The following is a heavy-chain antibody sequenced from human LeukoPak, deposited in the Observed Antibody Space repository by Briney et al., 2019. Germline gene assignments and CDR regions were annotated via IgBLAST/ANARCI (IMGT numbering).Heavy chain of an antibody. CDR3: AREVTMIPRGAFDI. V-gene: IGHV3-21*01. D-gene: IGHD3-22*01. CDR1: GFPFSSYT. Sequence: GGSLRLSCAASGFPFSSYTMNWVRQAPGKGLEWVSSISSSSSSIYYADSVKGRFTISRDNAKNSLYLQMNSLRAEDTAVYYCAREVTMIPRGAFDIWGQGTMVTVSS. CDR2: ISSSSSSI. J-gene: IGHJ3*02.